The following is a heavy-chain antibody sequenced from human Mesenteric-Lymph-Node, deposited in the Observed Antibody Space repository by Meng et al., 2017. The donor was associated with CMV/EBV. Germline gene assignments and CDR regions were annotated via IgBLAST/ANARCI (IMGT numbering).Heavy chain of an antibody. CDR1: GYTFISYY. J-gene: IGHJ4*02. V-gene: IGHV1-46*01. D-gene: IGHD6-13*01. CDR2: INPSGDNP. CDR3: ARGGQQPNSWYGY. Sequence: ASVKVSCKASGYTFISYYIHWVRQAPGQGLEWMGIINPSGDNPTYAQKFQGRVTMTRDTSTSTVYMELSSLRSEDTAVYYCARGGQQPNSWYGYWGQGTLVTVS.